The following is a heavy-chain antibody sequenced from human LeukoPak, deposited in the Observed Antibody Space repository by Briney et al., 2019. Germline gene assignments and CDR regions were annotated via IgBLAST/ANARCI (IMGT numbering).Heavy chain of an antibody. D-gene: IGHD2-2*01. CDR2: INPNSGGT. CDR3: ARAKRYCSSTSCPDY. J-gene: IGHJ4*02. V-gene: IGHV1-2*02. CDR1: GYTFTGYY. Sequence: ASVKVPCKASGYTFTGYYMHWVRQAPGQGLEWMGWINPNSGGTNYAQKFQGRVTMTRDTSISTAYMELSRLRSDDTAVYYCARAKRYCSSTSCPDYWGQGTLVTVSS.